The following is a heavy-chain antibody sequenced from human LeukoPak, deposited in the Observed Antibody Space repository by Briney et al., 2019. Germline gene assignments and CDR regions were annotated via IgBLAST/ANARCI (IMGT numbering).Heavy chain of an antibody. CDR2: ICGSGGST. CDR1: GFTFSSYA. V-gene: IGHV3-23*01. D-gene: IGHD5-18*01. CDR3: AKLCPNTAMARTFVDY. J-gene: IGHJ4*02. Sequence: GGSLRLSCAASGFTFSSYAMSWVRQAPGKGLEWVSAICGSGGSTYYADSVKGRFTISRDNSKNTLYLQMNSLKAEDTAVYYCAKLCPNTAMARTFVDYWGQGTLVTVSS.